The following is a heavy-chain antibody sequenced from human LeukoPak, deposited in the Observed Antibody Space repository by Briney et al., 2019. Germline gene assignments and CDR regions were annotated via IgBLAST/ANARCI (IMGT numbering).Heavy chain of an antibody. Sequence: PSETLSLTCTVSGASISSYYWSWVRQPPGTGLEWIGQIYYRGNTNYNPSLGSRLTISVDTSKNRFSLKLSSVTAADTAIYYCARRAYSSGFYYFDYWGQGTLVTVSS. V-gene: IGHV4-59*08. CDR3: ARRAYSSGFYYFDY. J-gene: IGHJ4*02. CDR1: GASISSYY. CDR2: IYYRGNT. D-gene: IGHD6-19*01.